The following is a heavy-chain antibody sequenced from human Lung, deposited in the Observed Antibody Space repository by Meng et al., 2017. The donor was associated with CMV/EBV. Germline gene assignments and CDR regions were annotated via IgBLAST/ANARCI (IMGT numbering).Heavy chain of an antibody. J-gene: IGHJ4*02. CDR2: ISNSGAYI. V-gene: IGHV3-21*01. D-gene: IGHD6-25*01. CDR3: TRRADYFAD. Sequence: ESLKISCAASGFTFSSYSMNWVRQAPGKGLEWVSSISNSGAYIYYADSMKGRFTISRDNSKNTLFLQVNSLRPEDTAVYYCTRRADYFADWGPGTLVHVAS. CDR1: GFTFSSYS.